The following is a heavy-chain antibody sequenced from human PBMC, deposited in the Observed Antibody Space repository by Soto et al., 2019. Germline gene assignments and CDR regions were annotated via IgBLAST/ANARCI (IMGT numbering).Heavy chain of an antibody. V-gene: IGHV3-53*01. CDR3: ARDLDGMDV. CDR1: GFNFSTNY. CDR2: MYTGGST. J-gene: IGHJ6*02. Sequence: LRLSCAASGFNFSTNYMTWVRQAPGKGLEWVSVMYTGGSTYYAASVKGRFTISRDNFKNTVYLQMNSLRVEDTAMYYCARDLDGMDVWGQGTTVTVSS.